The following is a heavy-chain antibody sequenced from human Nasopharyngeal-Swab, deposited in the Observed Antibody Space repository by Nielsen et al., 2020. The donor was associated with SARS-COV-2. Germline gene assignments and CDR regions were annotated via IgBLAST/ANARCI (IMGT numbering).Heavy chain of an antibody. Sequence: SCKASGYTLSNYAMYWVRQAPGKGLVWVSRINSDGSSTSYADSVKGRFTISRDNAKNTLYLQMNSLRAEDTAVYYCASNWFPDYWGQGTLVTVSS. CDR3: ASNWFPDY. J-gene: IGHJ4*02. D-gene: IGHD1-1*01. CDR2: INSDGSST. CDR1: GYTLSNYA. V-gene: IGHV3-74*01.